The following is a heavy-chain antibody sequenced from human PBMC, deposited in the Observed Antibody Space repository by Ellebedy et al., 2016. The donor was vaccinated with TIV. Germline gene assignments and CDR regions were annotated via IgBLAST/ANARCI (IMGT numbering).Heavy chain of an antibody. CDR3: TSYCGGDCYWGGY. D-gene: IGHD2-21*02. J-gene: IGHJ4*02. V-gene: IGHV3-66*01. CDR1: GFTVSYNY. CDR2: IYSGGST. Sequence: GESLKISCAASGFTVSYNYMTWVRQAPGKGLQWVSVIYSGGSTYYADSVKGRFTISRENSKNTLYLQMNSLRAEDTGVYYCTSYCGGDCYWGGYWGQGTLLTVSS.